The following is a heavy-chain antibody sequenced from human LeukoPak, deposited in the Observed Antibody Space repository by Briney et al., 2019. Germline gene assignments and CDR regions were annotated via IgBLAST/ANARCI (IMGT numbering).Heavy chain of an antibody. Sequence: SETLPLTCTVSGGSVTGYYWSWIRQPPGKGLEWIGYIYYSGSTNYNPSLKSRVTISVDTSKNQFSLKLSSVTAADTAVYYCARVLNSGYSDYWSQGTLVTVSS. J-gene: IGHJ4*02. CDR3: ARVLNSGYSDY. CDR1: GGSVTGYY. D-gene: IGHD1-26*01. CDR2: IYYSGST. V-gene: IGHV4-59*02.